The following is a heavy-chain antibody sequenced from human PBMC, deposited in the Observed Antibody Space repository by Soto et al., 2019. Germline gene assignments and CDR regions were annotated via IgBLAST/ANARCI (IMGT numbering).Heavy chain of an antibody. D-gene: IGHD1-26*01. CDR3: AKGKGSKRVGPFDY. V-gene: IGHV3-23*01. CDR2: FTNGGGT. J-gene: IGHJ4*02. CDR1: GFIFSSYA. Sequence: GGSLRLSCAASGFIFSSYAMSWIRQAPGKGLEWVSVFTNGGGTHYADSVKGRFTISRDKSKNTLYLQMKSLRAEDTAVYYCAKGKGSKRVGPFDYWGQGTLVTVSS.